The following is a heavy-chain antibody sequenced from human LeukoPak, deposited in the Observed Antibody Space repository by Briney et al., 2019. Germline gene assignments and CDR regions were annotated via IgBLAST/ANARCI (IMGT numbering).Heavy chain of an antibody. CDR1: GYTFTDYW. CDR2: IDLRTGDA. J-gene: IGHJ4*02. Sequence: ASVKVSCKASGYTFTDYWMHWVRQAPGQGLEWMGWIDLRTGDATTAQKFQGWVTMTRDASISTAFLELSRLASDDTAVYYCVRDYPHQRFDYWGQGTLVTVSS. V-gene: IGHV1-2*04. CDR3: VRDYPHQRFDY.